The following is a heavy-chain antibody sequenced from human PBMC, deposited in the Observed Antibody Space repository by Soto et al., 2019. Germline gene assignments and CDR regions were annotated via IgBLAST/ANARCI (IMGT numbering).Heavy chain of an antibody. Sequence: SETLSLTCTVSGGSIRSYYWSWIRQPPGKGLEWIGYIYYSGSTNYNPSLKSRVTISVDTSKNQFSLKLSSVTAADTAVYYCARDNGIAEAGRDYWGQGTLVTVSS. CDR2: IYYSGST. J-gene: IGHJ4*02. CDR1: GGSIRSYY. D-gene: IGHD6-19*01. CDR3: ARDNGIAEAGRDY. V-gene: IGHV4-59*01.